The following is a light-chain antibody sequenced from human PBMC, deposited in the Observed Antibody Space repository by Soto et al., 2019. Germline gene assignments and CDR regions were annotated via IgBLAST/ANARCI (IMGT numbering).Light chain of an antibody. Sequence: ELVMTQSPATLSVSPGERATLSCRASQSVTSNLAWYQQKPGQAPRLLIYDASTRATGIPARFSGSGSGTEFTLTISSLQSEDFAVYYCQQYNNWPRTFGQGTKVELK. CDR3: QQYNNWPRT. V-gene: IGKV3-15*01. CDR2: DAS. CDR1: QSVTSN. J-gene: IGKJ1*01.